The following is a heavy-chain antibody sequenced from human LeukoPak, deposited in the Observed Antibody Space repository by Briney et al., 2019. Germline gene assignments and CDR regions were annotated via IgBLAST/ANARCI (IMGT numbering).Heavy chain of an antibody. CDR2: IYYTGST. V-gene: IGHV4-59*01. CDR3: ARAFSSGWYPYSIGGLWFDY. J-gene: IGHJ4*02. D-gene: IGHD6-19*01. Sequence: PSETLSLTCTVSGGSIGSYYWSWIRQPPGKGLEWIGYIYYTGSTNYNPSLKSRVTISVDTSKNQFSLKLSSVTAADTAVYYCARAFSSGWYPYSIGGLWFDYWGQGTLVTVSS. CDR1: GGSIGSYY.